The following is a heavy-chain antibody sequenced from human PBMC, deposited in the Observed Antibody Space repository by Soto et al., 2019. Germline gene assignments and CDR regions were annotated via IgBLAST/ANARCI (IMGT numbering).Heavy chain of an antibody. CDR1: GGTFSSYA. J-gene: IGHJ6*02. CDR2: IIPIFGTA. Sequence: VQLVQSGAEVKKPGSSVKVSCKASGGTFSSYAISWVRQAPGQGLEWMGGIIPIFGTANYAQKFQGRVTITADESTSKAYMERSSLSSEDTAVYYCARVCSGGSCYNGMDVWGQGTTVTVSS. CDR3: ARVCSGGSCYNGMDV. D-gene: IGHD2-15*01. V-gene: IGHV1-69*12.